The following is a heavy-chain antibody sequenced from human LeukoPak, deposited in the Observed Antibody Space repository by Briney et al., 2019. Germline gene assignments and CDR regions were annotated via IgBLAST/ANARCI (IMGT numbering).Heavy chain of an antibody. CDR1: GFTFSSYA. CDR2: ISYDGSNK. J-gene: IGHJ4*02. D-gene: IGHD3-9*01. Sequence: GRSLRLSCAASGFTFSSYAMHWVRQAPGKGLEWVAVISYDGSNKYYADSVKGRFTISRDNSKNTLYLQMNSLRAEDTAVYYCARDPQNYYDILTGPFYYFDYWGQGTLVTVSS. CDR3: ARDPQNYYDILTGPFYYFDY. V-gene: IGHV3-30*04.